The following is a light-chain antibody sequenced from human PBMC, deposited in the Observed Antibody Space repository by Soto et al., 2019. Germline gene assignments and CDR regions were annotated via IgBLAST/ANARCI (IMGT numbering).Light chain of an antibody. CDR3: QQYNRNGWT. Sequence: DIQMTQSPSTLSASVGDRVTITCRASQSLNGWLAWFQKKPGKAPKVLIYKVSNLASVVPLRFSGSGSETEFTLYISSLQPDDFATYYCQQYNRNGWTFGQGTKVEIK. CDR2: KVS. J-gene: IGKJ1*01. CDR1: QSLNGW. V-gene: IGKV1-5*03.